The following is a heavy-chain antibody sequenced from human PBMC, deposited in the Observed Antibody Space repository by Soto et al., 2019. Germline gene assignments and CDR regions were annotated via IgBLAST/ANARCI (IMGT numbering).Heavy chain of an antibody. D-gene: IGHD3-3*02. J-gene: IGHJ6*02. CDR1: GFPFDTKA. Sequence: SLRLSCAASGFPFDTKAMSWVRQAPGKGLEWVSAITGPGSRTYYADSVKGRFTNSRDNSKNTLSLQMSSLRADDTSVYYCAKWPVSFLDYYYGMDVWGQGTTVTVS. CDR2: ITGPGSRT. V-gene: IGHV3-23*01. CDR3: AKWPVSFLDYYYGMDV.